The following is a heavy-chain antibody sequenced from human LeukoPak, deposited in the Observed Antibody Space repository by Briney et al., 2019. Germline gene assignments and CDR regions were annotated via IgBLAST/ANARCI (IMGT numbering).Heavy chain of an antibody. D-gene: IGHD4-17*01. CDR1: SRSINNYY. CDR2: IYYRGSN. Sequence: SETLSLTCTVSSRSINNYYWSWIRQPPGKGLEWIGYIYYRGSNNYNPSLKSRVTFSVDTSKNQFSLKLNSVTAADTAVYYCARGGDYGDLRYFDYWGQGTLVTVSS. CDR3: ARGGDYGDLRYFDY. J-gene: IGHJ4*02. V-gene: IGHV4-59*01.